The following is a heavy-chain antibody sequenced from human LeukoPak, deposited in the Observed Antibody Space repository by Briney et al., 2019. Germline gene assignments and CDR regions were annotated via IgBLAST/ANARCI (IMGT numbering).Heavy chain of an antibody. Sequence: PGGSLRLSCAASGFTFSSYSMNWVRQAPGKGLEWVSYISSSGSTIYYADSVKGRFTISRDNAKNSVYLQMNSLRAEDTAVYYCARSGDVVVPAAMGGYYFDYWGQGTLVTVSS. V-gene: IGHV3-48*04. J-gene: IGHJ4*02. CDR3: ARSGDVVVPAAMGGYYFDY. CDR1: GFTFSSYS. CDR2: ISSSGSTI. D-gene: IGHD2-2*01.